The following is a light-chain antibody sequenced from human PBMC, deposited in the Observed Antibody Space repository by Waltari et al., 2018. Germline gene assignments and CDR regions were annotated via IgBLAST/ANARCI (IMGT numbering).Light chain of an antibody. J-gene: IGLJ2*01. Sequence: QSALTQPRSVSGSPGQSVTISCTGASSDVGGYKYVSWYQQHPGKAPKLMIYDVSKRPSGGPDRFSGSKSGNTASLTISALQAEDEADHYCCSYAGSYTFVVFGGGTKLTVL. V-gene: IGLV2-11*01. CDR1: SSDVGGYKY. CDR2: DVS. CDR3: CSYAGSYTFVV.